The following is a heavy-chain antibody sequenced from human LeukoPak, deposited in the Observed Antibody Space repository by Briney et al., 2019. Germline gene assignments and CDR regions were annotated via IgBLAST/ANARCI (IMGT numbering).Heavy chain of an antibody. J-gene: IGHJ3*02. V-gene: IGHV4-59*12. Sequence: SETLSLTCTVSGGSITSYYWSWIRQSPGKGLEWIGYISYTGSTNYNPSLQSRVTMSIDTSKNQFSLKLSSVTAADTAVYYCARRPDYGDSIRSPGAFDIWGQGTMVTVSS. CDR3: ARRPDYGDSIRSPGAFDI. CDR2: ISYTGST. CDR1: GGSITSYY. D-gene: IGHD4-17*01.